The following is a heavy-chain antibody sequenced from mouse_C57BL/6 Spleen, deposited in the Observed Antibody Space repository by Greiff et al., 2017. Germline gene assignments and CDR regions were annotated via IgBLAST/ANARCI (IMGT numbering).Heavy chain of an antibody. CDR1: GYSITSGYY. Sequence: EVKLVESGPGLVKPSQSLSLTCSVTGYSITSGYYWNWIRQFPGNKLEWMGYISYDGSNNYNPSLKNRISITRDTSKNQFFLKLNSVTTEDTATYYCARDDRYAMDYWGQGTSVTVSS. CDR2: ISYDGSN. CDR3: ARDDRYAMDY. V-gene: IGHV3-6*01. J-gene: IGHJ4*01.